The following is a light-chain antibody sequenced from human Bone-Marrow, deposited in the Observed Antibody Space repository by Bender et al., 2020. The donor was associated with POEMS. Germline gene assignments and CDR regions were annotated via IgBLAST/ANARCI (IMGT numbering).Light chain of an antibody. V-gene: IGLV2-8*01. CDR2: EVS. J-gene: IGLJ1*01. CDR3: ASYAGSNNYV. CDR1: SSDVGAYKY. Sequence: QSALTQPPSASGSPGQSVTISCTGTSSDVGAYKYVPWYQQHPGKAPQLVIYEVSERPSGVPDRFSGSQSGNTACLTVSGLQGEDEADYCCASYAGSNNYVFGTGTKVTVL.